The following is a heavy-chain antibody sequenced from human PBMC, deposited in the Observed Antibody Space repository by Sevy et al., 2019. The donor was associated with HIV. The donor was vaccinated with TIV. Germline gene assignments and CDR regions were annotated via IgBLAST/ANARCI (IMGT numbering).Heavy chain of an antibody. V-gene: IGHV4-59*03. CDR2: MYHSGST. D-gene: IGHD2-21*01. CDR3: AIDYRRDIGSSDSYLFGL. J-gene: IGHJ1*01. CDR1: GDSITRYF. Sequence: SETLSLTCTVSGDSITRYFWSWVRQPPGKGLEWIGYMYHSGSTNYNPSLKRRVSLSIDTSKNEFSLTLSSVTAAETAVYSFAIDYRRDIGSSDSYLFGLWGPGTLVTVS.